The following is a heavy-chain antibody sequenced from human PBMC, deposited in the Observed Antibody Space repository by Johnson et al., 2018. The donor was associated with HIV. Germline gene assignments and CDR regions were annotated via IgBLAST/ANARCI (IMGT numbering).Heavy chain of an antibody. V-gene: IGHV3-66*01. CDR2: LFSGGTT. Sequence: VQLVESGGGVVRPGGSLRLSCAASGFTFDDYGMSWVRQAPGKGLEWVSVLFSGGTTYYADSVKGRFTISRDNSKNTLYLQMNSLRAGDTAVYYCARGSGSSIAARGAFDIWGQGTMVTVSS. D-gene: IGHD6-6*01. J-gene: IGHJ3*02. CDR3: ARGSGSSIAARGAFDI. CDR1: GFTFDDYG.